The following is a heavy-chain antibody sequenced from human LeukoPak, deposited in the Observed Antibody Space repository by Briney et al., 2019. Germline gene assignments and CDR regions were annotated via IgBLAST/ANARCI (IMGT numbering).Heavy chain of an antibody. D-gene: IGHD3-9*01. J-gene: IGHJ4*02. Sequence: GGSPRLSCAASGFTFSSYSMSWVRQAPGKGLEWVSYISSSSSYTNYADSVKGRFTISRDNAKNSLYLQMNSLRAEDTAVYYCARAKRDLYDILTGYYYYFDYWGQGTLVTVSS. V-gene: IGHV3-21*05. CDR3: ARAKRDLYDILTGYYYYFDY. CDR1: GFTFSSYS. CDR2: ISSSSSYT.